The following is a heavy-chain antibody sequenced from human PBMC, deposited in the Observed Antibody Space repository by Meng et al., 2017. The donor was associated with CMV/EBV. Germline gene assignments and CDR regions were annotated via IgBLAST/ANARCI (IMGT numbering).Heavy chain of an antibody. V-gene: IGHV1-58*01. Sequence: SVKVSCKASGSTFTSSAVQWVRQARGQRLEWIGWIVVGSGNTNYALKFQERVTITRDMSTSTAYMELSSLRSEDTAVYYCAAFRWANGVPFFWDYWGQGTLVTVSS. CDR2: IVVGSGNT. D-gene: IGHD2-8*01. CDR3: AAFRWANGVPFFWDY. CDR1: GSTFTSSA. J-gene: IGHJ4*02.